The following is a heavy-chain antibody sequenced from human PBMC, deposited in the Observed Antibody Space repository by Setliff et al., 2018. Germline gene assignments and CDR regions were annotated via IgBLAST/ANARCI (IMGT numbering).Heavy chain of an antibody. CDR1: GASIRNNYY. D-gene: IGHD3-10*01. CDR2: IYYSGST. V-gene: IGHV4-39*01. Sequence: PSETLSLTCAVSGASIRNNYYWGWIRQPPGKGLEWIGSIYYSGSTYYNPSLKSRVTISVDTSKNQFSLKLSSVTAADTAVYYCARPKYYYGSGSSSAFDIWGQGTMVTVSS. J-gene: IGHJ3*02. CDR3: ARPKYYYGSGSSSAFDI.